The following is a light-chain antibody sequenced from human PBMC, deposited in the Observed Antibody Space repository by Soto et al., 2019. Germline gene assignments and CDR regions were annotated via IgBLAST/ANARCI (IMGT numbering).Light chain of an antibody. CDR2: GAS. Sequence: EIVMTQSPATLSVSPGQRATRSCRASQSISSNLAWYQQKPGQAPRLLIYGASTRATGIPARFSGSGSGTEVTLIISSLQSEDFAVYYCQQYNNRPYTFGQGTRLEIK. CDR3: QQYNNRPYT. J-gene: IGKJ5*01. V-gene: IGKV3D-15*01. CDR1: QSISSN.